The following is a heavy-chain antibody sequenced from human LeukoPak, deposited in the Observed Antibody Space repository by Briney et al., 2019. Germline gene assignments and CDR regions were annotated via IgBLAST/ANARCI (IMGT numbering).Heavy chain of an antibody. D-gene: IGHD1-26*01. V-gene: IGHV4-4*07. CDR2: IINSGVT. CDR1: GDSISDYH. CDR3: GTSEVGSSSYESYDY. Sequence: PSETLSLTCTVSGDSISDYHWSWIRQPAGKGLEWIGRIINSGVTNYNPSLNSRVPISVDKSKNQFSLRLTSVTAADTAVYYCGTSEVGSSSYESYDYWGQGTPVTVSA. J-gene: IGHJ4*02.